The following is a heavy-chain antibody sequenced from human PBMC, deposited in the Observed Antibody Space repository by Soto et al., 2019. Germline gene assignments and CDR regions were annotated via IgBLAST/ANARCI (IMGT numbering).Heavy chain of an antibody. J-gene: IGHJ6*02. D-gene: IGHD2-2*01. V-gene: IGHV3-30*18. CDR2: ISYDGSNK. CDR3: AKNPHCTSCYWGTNYYGMDV. Sequence: GGSLRLSCAASGFTFSSYGMHWFRQAPGKGLEWVAVISYDGSNKYYADSVKGRFTISRDNSKNTLYLQMNSLRAEDTAVYYCAKNPHCTSCYWGTNYYGMDVWGQGTTVTVSS. CDR1: GFTFSSYG.